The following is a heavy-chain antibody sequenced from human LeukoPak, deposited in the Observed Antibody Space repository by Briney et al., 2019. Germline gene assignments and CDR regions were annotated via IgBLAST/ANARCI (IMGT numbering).Heavy chain of an antibody. Sequence: PSETLSLTCTVSGISISTYYWSWIRQPPGKGLEWIGYIYYSGTTNYNPSLKSRVTISVDKSKNQFSLKLSSVTAADTAVYYCAREITSGLYLLDYWGQGTLVTVSS. V-gene: IGHV4-59*12. D-gene: IGHD3-16*01. CDR3: AREITSGLYLLDY. CDR2: IYYSGTT. CDR1: GISISTYY. J-gene: IGHJ4*02.